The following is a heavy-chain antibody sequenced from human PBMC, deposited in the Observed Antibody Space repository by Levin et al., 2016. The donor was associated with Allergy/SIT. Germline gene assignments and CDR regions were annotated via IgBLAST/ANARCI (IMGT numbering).Heavy chain of an antibody. V-gene: IGHV4-61*08. CDR3: ARGNTYYYDIGY. CDR2: IYYSGST. D-gene: IGHD3-22*01. CDR1: GGSVTSGGYY. J-gene: IGHJ4*02. Sequence: SETLSLTCTVSGGSVTSGGYYWSWIRQPPGKGLEWIGYIYYSGSTNYNPSLKSRVTISVDTSKNQFSLKLSSVTAADTAVYYCARGNTYYYDIGYWGQGTLVTVSS.